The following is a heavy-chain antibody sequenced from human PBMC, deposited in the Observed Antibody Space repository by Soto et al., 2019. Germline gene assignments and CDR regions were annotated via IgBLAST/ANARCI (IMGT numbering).Heavy chain of an antibody. CDR2: IYKSGTT. CDR3: ARDQNGSPHFDY. J-gene: IGHJ4*02. D-gene: IGHD1-26*01. CDR1: GGSISDYY. V-gene: IGHV4-59*01. Sequence: QVQLQESGPGLVKPSETLSLTCSVSGGSISDYYWSWIRQPPGRGLEWIGYIYKSGTTNYNPSLKSRVTISVDKSKNLFSLKLSSVTAADTGVYFCARDQNGSPHFDYWGQGTLVTVSS.